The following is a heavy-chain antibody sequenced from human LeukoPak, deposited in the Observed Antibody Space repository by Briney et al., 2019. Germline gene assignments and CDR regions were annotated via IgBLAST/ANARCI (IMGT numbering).Heavy chain of an antibody. Sequence: PGRSLRLSCAASGFTFSSYGMHWVRQAPGKGLEWVAVMSYDGSNKYYADSVKGRFTISRDNSKNTLYLQMNSLRAEDTAVYYCAKARIVGAIFDYWGQGTLVTVSS. CDR1: GFTFSSYG. D-gene: IGHD1-26*01. CDR3: AKARIVGAIFDY. CDR2: MSYDGSNK. J-gene: IGHJ4*02. V-gene: IGHV3-30*18.